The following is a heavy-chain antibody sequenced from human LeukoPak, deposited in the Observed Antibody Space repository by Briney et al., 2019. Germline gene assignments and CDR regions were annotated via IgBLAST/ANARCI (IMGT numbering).Heavy chain of an antibody. D-gene: IGHD1-26*01. J-gene: IGHJ4*02. Sequence: GGSLRLSCAAPGFTFSSYAMSWVRQAPGKGLEWVSAISGSGGSTYYADSVKGRFTISRDNSKNTLYLQMNSLRAEDTAVYYCAKDRGGSYWADAVDYWGQGTLVTVSS. CDR3: AKDRGGSYWADAVDY. V-gene: IGHV3-23*01. CDR2: ISGSGGST. CDR1: GFTFSSYA.